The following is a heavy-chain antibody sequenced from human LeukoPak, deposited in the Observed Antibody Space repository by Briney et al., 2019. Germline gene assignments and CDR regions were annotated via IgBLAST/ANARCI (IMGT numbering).Heavy chain of an antibody. CDR1: GGSISSYY. D-gene: IGHD2-15*01. J-gene: IGHJ5*02. Sequence: PSETLSLTCTVSGGSISSYYWSWLRQPPGKGLEWIGYIYYSGSTNYNPSLKSRVTISVDTSKNQFSLKLSSVTAADTAVYYCAREGYCSGGSCYSGASNWFDPWGQGTLVIVSS. V-gene: IGHV4-59*01. CDR2: IYYSGST. CDR3: AREGYCSGGSCYSGASNWFDP.